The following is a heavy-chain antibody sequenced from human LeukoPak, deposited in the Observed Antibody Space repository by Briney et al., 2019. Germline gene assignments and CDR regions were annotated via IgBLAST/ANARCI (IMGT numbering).Heavy chain of an antibody. D-gene: IGHD5-18*01. CDR3: ATLFRYGYYY. CDR2: ISGSGGST. V-gene: IGHV3-23*01. Sequence: TGGSLRLSCAASEFTFSNCAMNWVRQAPGKGLEWVSGISGSGGSTYYADSVKGRFTISRDNSKNTLYLQMNSLRAEDTAVYYCATLFRYGYYYWGQGTLVTVSS. CDR1: EFTFSNCA. J-gene: IGHJ4*02.